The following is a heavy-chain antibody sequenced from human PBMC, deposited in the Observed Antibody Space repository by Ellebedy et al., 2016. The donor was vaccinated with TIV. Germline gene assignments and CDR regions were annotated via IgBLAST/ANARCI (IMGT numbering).Heavy chain of an antibody. CDR2: ISTYSGYT. D-gene: IGHD6-19*01. CDR1: GYTFTSYA. V-gene: IGHV1-18*01. Sequence: ASVKVSCKASGYTFTSYAFSWVRQAPGQGLEWMGWISTYSGYTNYAQKLQGRVTVTTDTSTSTAYMELRSLRSDDTAVYYCARISGWNSGGSHYFDYWGQGTLVTVSS. CDR3: ARISGWNSGGSHYFDY. J-gene: IGHJ4*02.